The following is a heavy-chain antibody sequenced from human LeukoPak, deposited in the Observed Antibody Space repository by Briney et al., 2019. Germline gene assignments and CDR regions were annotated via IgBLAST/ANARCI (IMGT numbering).Heavy chain of an antibody. D-gene: IGHD5-18*01. V-gene: IGHV3-23*01. CDR3: AKPGGYSYVENFDS. CDR1: GFTFRSYA. J-gene: IGHJ4*02. Sequence: GESLKLSCGPSGFTFRSYAMNGVRQAPGRGVEGVSGTSGSGLSTFYAAPLKGRFTTSRDNSENSLYLQLNSLRAEDSAVYYCAKPGGYSYVENFDSWGQGTLVPVSS. CDR2: TSGSGLST.